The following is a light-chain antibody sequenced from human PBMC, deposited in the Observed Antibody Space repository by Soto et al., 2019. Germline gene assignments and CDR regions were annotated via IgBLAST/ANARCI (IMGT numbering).Light chain of an antibody. V-gene: IGKV3-20*01. Sequence: EILLTQSPGTLSLSPGERATLSCRASQSVSSSYLAWYQQKPGQAPRLLIYGASSRATGMPDRFSGSGSGTDFTLTISRLEPEDFAVYYCQQYGSSPWTFGQGTKVEIK. CDR3: QQYGSSPWT. CDR2: GAS. J-gene: IGKJ1*01. CDR1: QSVSSSY.